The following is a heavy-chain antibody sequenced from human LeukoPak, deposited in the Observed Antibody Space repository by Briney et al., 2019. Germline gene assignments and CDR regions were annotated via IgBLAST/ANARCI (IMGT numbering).Heavy chain of an antibody. V-gene: IGHV3-53*01. CDR2: IYSGGNT. CDR1: GFNVSSNY. Sequence: GGSLRLSCAASGFNVSSNYMSWVRQAPGKGLEWVSVIYSGGNTNYADSVKGRFTISRDNSKNTVYLQMNSLRAEDTAVYYCARSAVGAASGHYWGQGTLVTVSS. D-gene: IGHD1-26*01. CDR3: ARSAVGAASGHY. J-gene: IGHJ4*02.